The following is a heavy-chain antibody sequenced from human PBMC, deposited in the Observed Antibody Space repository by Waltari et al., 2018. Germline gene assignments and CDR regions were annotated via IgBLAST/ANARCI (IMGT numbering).Heavy chain of an antibody. CDR1: GGSISSGRYY. D-gene: IGHD4-17*01. Sequence: QVQLQESGPGLVKPSQTLSLTCTVSGGSISSGRYYWSWIRQPAGKGLEWIGYIYTSGSTNYTPSLKGRVTIAVATCKNQFSRKLSSVTAADTAVDYCARGLDYGDYAIPYGMDVWGQGTTVTVSS. V-gene: IGHV4-61*09. J-gene: IGHJ6*02. CDR2: IYTSGST. CDR3: ARGLDYGDYAIPYGMDV.